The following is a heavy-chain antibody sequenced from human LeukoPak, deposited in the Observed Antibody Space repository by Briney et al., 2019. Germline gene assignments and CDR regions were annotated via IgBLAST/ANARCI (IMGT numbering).Heavy chain of an antibody. CDR2: ISSSSSYI. Sequence: GGSLRLSCAASGFTFSSYSMNWVRQAPGEGLEWVSSISSSSSYIYYADSVKGRFTISRDNAKNSLYLQMNSLRAEDTAVYYCATIPGYSSGWFDYWGQGTLVTVSS. D-gene: IGHD6-19*01. CDR3: ATIPGYSSGWFDY. J-gene: IGHJ4*02. V-gene: IGHV3-21*01. CDR1: GFTFSSYS.